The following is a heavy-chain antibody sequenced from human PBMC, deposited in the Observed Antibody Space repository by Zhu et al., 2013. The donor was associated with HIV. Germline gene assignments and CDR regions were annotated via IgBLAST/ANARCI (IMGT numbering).Heavy chain of an antibody. D-gene: IGHD6-13*01. V-gene: IGHV1-69*01. CDR3: ARGPQQLVL. CDR2: IIPIFGSA. J-gene: IGHJ4*02. CDR1: GGTFSNYT. Sequence: QVQLVQSGAEVKKPGASVKVSCKASGGTFSNYTITWVRQAPGQGPEWMGGIIPIFGSANYAQRFQGRVTITADESTRTAYMELRSLRSDDTAVYYCARGPQQLVLWGQGTLVTVSS.